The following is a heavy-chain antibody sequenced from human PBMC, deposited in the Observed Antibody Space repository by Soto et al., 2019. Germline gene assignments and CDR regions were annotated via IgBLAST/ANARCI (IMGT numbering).Heavy chain of an antibody. CDR2: IYWDDSK. J-gene: IGHJ4*02. CDR3: AHKGPEDWPLDY. Sequence: QITLKESGPTLVRPTQTLTLTCAFSGFSLSTSGVGVGWIRQPPGKALEWLAVIYWDDSKHYSPSLRSRLTITKDPSKYQVVLTITNMDPMDTGTYYCAHKGPEDWPLDYWGQGTLVTVSS. CDR1: GFSLSTSGVG. D-gene: IGHD3-9*01. V-gene: IGHV2-5*02.